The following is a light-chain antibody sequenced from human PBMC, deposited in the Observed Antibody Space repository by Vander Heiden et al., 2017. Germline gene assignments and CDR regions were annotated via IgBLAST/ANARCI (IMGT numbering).Light chain of an antibody. J-gene: IGLJ1*01. CDR1: SIDVGGYNY. Sequence: QSALTQPASVSGSPGQSSTISCTGTSIDVGGYNYVSWYQQHPGKAPKLMIYDVSNRPSGVSNRFSGSKSGNTASLTISGLQAEDEADYYCSSYTSSSTPFVFGTGTKVTVL. CDR3: SSYTSSSTPFV. CDR2: DVS. V-gene: IGLV2-14*03.